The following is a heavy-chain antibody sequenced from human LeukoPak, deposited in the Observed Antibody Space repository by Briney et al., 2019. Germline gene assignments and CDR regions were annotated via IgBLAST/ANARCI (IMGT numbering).Heavy chain of an antibody. CDR3: ARGLYDFWSGYLPCDY. J-gene: IGHJ4*02. V-gene: IGHV4-39*07. D-gene: IGHD3-3*01. CDR1: GGSISSSSYY. Sequence: SETLSLTCTVSGGSISSSSYYWGWIRQPPGKGLEWIGSIYYSGSTYYNPSLKSRVTISVDTSKNQFSLKLSSVTAADTAVYYCARGLYDFWSGYLPCDYWGQGTLVTVSS. CDR2: IYYSGST.